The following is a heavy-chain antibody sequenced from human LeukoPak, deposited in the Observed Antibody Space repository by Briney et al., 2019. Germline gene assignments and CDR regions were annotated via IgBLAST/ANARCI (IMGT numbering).Heavy chain of an antibody. CDR2: ISSSGSTI. V-gene: IGHV3-11*01. CDR3: ARIHYYYYSGSDV. J-gene: IGHJ6*02. CDR1: GFTFSEYY. D-gene: IGHD5-18*01. Sequence: PGGSLRLSCAASGFTFSEYYMSWIRQAPGKGLECVSYISSSGSTIYYADSVKGRFTISRDNAKNSLYLQMNSLRAEDTAVYYCARIHYYYYSGSDVWGQGTTVTVSS.